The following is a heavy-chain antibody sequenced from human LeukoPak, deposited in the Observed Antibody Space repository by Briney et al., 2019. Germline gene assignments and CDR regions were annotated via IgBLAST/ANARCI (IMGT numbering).Heavy chain of an antibody. CDR3: ARQGTYSSAIGMGY. V-gene: IGHV1-46*02. CDR1: GYTFNNHY. CDR2: INPSGGST. J-gene: IGHJ4*02. D-gene: IGHD6-19*01. Sequence: ASVKVSCKASGYTFNNHYMYWVRQAPGQGLEWMGVINPSGGSTSYAQKFQGRVTMTRDTSTRTVYMEVNSLRSEDTAVYCCARQGTYSSAIGMGYWGQGTLVTVSS.